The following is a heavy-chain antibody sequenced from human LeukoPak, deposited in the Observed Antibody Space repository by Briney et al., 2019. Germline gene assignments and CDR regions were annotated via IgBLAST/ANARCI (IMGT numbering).Heavy chain of an antibody. V-gene: IGHV3-53*01. CDR1: KFTFSDYY. D-gene: IGHD1-26*01. CDR3: ASSRGSYLNDAFDI. Sequence: PGGSLRLSCAASKFTFSDYYMSWVRQAPGKGLEWVSVIYSGGSTYYADSVKGRFTISRDNSKNTLYLQMNSLRAEDTAVYYCASSRGSYLNDAFDIWGQGTMVTVSS. CDR2: IYSGGST. J-gene: IGHJ3*02.